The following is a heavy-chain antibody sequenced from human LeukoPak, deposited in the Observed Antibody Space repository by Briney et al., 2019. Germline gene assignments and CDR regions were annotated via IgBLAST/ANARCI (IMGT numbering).Heavy chain of an antibody. J-gene: IGHJ6*02. CDR3: ARGPEYYYGSGSYDYYGMDV. CDR1: GYTFTCYG. CDR2: ISAYNGNT. Sequence: ASVTVSFQASGYTFTCYGISWVRPPPGQGLEWMGCISAYNGNTNYAQKLQGRVTMTTDTSPSTAYMELRSLRSDDTAVYYCARGPEYYYGSGSYDYYGMDVWGQGTTVTVSS. D-gene: IGHD3-10*01. V-gene: IGHV1-18*01.